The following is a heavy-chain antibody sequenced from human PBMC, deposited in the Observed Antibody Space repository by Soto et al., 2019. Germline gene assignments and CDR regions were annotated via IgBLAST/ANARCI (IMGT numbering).Heavy chain of an antibody. D-gene: IGHD2-15*01. CDR1: GDSITSNSYF. CDR3: SRPLALYYADY. CDR2: IYYSGTT. J-gene: IGHJ4*02. V-gene: IGHV4-39*01. Sequence: PSETLSLTGTVSGDSITSNSYFWDWIRQPPGKGLEWIGSIYYSGTTYYNPSLKSRVTISVDRSKNQFSLKLSSVTAADTAVYYCSRPLALYYADYWGQGALVTVSS.